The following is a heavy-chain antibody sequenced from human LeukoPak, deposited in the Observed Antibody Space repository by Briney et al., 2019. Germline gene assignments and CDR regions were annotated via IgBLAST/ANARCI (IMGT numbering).Heavy chain of an antibody. CDR3: ARVRPDYDFWSGYYTRYYYYGMDV. J-gene: IGHJ6*02. D-gene: IGHD3-3*01. V-gene: IGHV1-2*02. CDR1: GYTFTGYY. Sequence: ASVKVSCKASGYTFTGYYMHWVRQAPGQGLEWMGWINPNSGGTNYAQKFQGRVTMTRDTSISTAYMELSRLRSDDTAVYYCARVRPDYDFWSGYYTRYYYYGMDVWGQGTTVTVSS. CDR2: INPNSGGT.